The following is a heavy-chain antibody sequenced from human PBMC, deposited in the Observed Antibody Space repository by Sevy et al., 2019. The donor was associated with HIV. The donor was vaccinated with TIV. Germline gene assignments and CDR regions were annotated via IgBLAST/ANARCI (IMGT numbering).Heavy chain of an antibody. CDR1: GYTLISYY. D-gene: IGHD3-16*01. Sequence: ASVKVSCKASGYTLISYYMHWVRQAPGQGLEWMGVIDPRGGSTTYAQKLQGRVIMTRDTSTSTVYMELSSLRSEDTAVYYCATFSGASGIFDYWGQGTLVTVSS. CDR2: IDPRGGST. CDR3: ATFSGASGIFDY. V-gene: IGHV1-46*01. J-gene: IGHJ4*02.